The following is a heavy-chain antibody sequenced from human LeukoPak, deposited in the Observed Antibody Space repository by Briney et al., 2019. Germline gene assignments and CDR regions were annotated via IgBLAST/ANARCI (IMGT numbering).Heavy chain of an antibody. V-gene: IGHV1-18*01. Sequence: ASVKVSCTASGYTFTSYGISWARQAPGQGLEWMGWISAYNGNTNYAQKLQGRVTMTTDTSTSTAYMELRSLRSDDTAVYYCARVRTIAAAGTFDYWGQGTLVTVSS. J-gene: IGHJ4*02. CDR1: GYTFTSYG. CDR3: ARVRTIAAAGTFDY. CDR2: ISAYNGNT. D-gene: IGHD6-13*01.